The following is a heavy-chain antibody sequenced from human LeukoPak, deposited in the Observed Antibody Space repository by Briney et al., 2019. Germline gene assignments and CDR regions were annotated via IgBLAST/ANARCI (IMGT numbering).Heavy chain of an antibody. J-gene: IGHJ4*02. CDR1: GYTFTSNG. D-gene: IGHD3-22*01. CDR3: ARDQEAYYYDSSAYNYFDY. V-gene: IGHV1-18*01. Sequence: ASXXVSCKASGYTFTSNGISWVRQAPGQGLEWMGWISGYNGNTNYAQKLQGRVTITTDTSTSTAYMELRSLRSDDTAVYYCARDQEAYYYDSSAYNYFDYWGQGTLVTVSS. CDR2: ISGYNGNT.